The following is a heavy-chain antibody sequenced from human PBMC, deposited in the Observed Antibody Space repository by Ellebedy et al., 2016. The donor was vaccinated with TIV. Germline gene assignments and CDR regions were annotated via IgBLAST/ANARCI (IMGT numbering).Heavy chain of an antibody. V-gene: IGHV2-70*11. J-gene: IGHJ4*02. Sequence: SGPTLVKPTETLTLTCTFSGFSLSTRGMCINWIRQPPGKALEWLARIDWDEDTYYSTSLQSRLTISKDRTRTQVVLTMTSMDADDSGMYFCAREDGEFSYALDSWGQGILVTVST. CDR3: AREDGEFSYALDS. CDR2: IDWDEDT. CDR1: GFSLSTRGMC. D-gene: IGHD3-16*01.